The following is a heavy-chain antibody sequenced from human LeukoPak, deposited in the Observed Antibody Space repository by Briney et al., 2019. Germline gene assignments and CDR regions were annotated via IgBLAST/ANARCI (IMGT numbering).Heavy chain of an antibody. J-gene: IGHJ6*03. CDR2: IYTSGST. CDR3: ARDGPDYYDTHYYYMDV. V-gene: IGHV4-61*02. D-gene: IGHD3-22*01. CDR1: GGSISSGSYH. Sequence: SETLSLTCTVSGGSISSGSYHWIWIRQPAGKGLEWIGRIYTSGSTNYNPSLKSPVTMSVDTSKNQFSLKLSSVTAADTAVYYCARDGPDYYDTHYYYMDVWGKGTTVTISS.